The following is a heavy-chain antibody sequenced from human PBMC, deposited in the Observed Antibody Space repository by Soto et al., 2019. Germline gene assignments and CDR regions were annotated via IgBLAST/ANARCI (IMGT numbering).Heavy chain of an antibody. CDR3: ALRGVANSRDAFDI. J-gene: IGHJ3*02. V-gene: IGHV1-69*01. CDR2: AIPVYGTA. Sequence: QVPLVQSGPEVKKPGSSVKVSCEVSGGTFSNYAITWVRQAPGQGLEWLGGAIPVYGTANYAQSFQGRVTITAGESATTTFMELSSLRSDDTAVYYCALRGVANSRDAFDIWGQGTLVTVS. CDR1: GGTFSNYA. D-gene: IGHD1-26*01.